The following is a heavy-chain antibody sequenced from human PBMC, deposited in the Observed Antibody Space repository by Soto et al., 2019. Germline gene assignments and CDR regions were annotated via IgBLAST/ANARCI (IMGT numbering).Heavy chain of an antibody. J-gene: IGHJ6*02. V-gene: IGHV1-69*13. CDR1: GGTFDKFI. CDR2: IVPMLGTP. CDR3: ARNGTYGSSRSHYSGMDV. Sequence: ASVKVSCKASGGTFDKFIMNWVRQTPGRGLEWMGGIVPMLGTPTYAEKFKGRVRISATGSATTTYMEVTSLRSEDTAIYYCARNGTYGSSRSHYSGMDVWGQGTTVTVSS. D-gene: IGHD3-10*01.